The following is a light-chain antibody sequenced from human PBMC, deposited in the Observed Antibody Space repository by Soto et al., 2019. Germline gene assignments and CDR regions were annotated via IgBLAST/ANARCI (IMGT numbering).Light chain of an antibody. V-gene: IGKV1-39*01. CDR3: QQSHRIPYT. CDR1: QTISSY. J-gene: IGKJ2*01. CDR2: AAS. Sequence: DIQMTQSPSSLSASVGDRVTITCRASQTISSYLNWYQQKPGKAPKLLIYAASSLQSGVPSRFSGSGSGTDFTLTISSLQPEDFATYYCQQSHRIPYTFGRGTKQEIK.